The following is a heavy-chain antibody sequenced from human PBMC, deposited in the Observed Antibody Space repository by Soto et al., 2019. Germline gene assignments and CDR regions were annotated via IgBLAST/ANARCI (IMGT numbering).Heavy chain of an antibody. V-gene: IGHV4-38-2*01. D-gene: IGHD2-21*02. Sequence: TLSLTCAVSGYSISSGYYWGWIRQPPGKGLEWIGSIYYSGSTYYNPSLKSRVTISVDTSKNQFSLKLSSVTAADTAVYYCAGPLGSPCGGDCLGVYYYYGMDVWGQGTTVTVSS. CDR1: GYSISSGYY. CDR3: AGPLGSPCGGDCLGVYYYYGMDV. CDR2: IYYSGST. J-gene: IGHJ6*02.